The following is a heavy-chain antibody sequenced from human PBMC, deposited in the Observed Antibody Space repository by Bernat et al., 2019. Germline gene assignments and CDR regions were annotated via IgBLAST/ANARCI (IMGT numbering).Heavy chain of an antibody. V-gene: IGHV3-30*18. CDR3: AKDLFGYTHYYAMDV. Sequence: QVQLVESGGGVVQPGRSLRLSCAASGFTFSSYDMHWVRQAPGKGLEWVAVISFDGNNKYHADSVKGRFTISRDISKNTLYLQMNSLRTEDTAVYYCAKDLFGYTHYYAMDVWGQGTTVTVSS. CDR2: ISFDGNNK. D-gene: IGHD1-1*01. J-gene: IGHJ6*02. CDR1: GFTFSSYD.